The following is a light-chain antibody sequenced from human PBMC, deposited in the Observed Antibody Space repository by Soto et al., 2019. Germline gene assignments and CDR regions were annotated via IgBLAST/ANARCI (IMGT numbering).Light chain of an antibody. CDR2: GAS. CDR3: QQYNTWPQWT. J-gene: IGKJ1*01. CDR1: QSVSSN. V-gene: IGKV3-15*01. Sequence: EIVMTESPSTLSVSTGERATLSCRASQSVSSNLAWYQQKPGQAPRLLIYGASTRATGIPARFSGSGSGTEFTLTISSPQSEDFAVYYCQQYNTWPQWTFGQGTKVDIK.